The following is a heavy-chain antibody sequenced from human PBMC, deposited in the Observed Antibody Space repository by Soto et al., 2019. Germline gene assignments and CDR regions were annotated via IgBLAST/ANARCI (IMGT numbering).Heavy chain of an antibody. Sequence: LRLSCAASGFTFSSYAMSWVRQAPGKGLEWVSAISGSGGSTYYADSVKGRFTISRDNSKNTLYLQMNSLRAEDTAVYYCAKITRSAMVYFDYWGQGTLVTVSS. D-gene: IGHD5-18*01. CDR3: AKITRSAMVYFDY. V-gene: IGHV3-23*01. CDR2: ISGSGGST. CDR1: GFTFSSYA. J-gene: IGHJ4*02.